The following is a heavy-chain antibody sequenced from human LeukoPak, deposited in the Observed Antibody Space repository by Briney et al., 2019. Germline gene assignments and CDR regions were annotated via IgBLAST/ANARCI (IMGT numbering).Heavy chain of an antibody. Sequence: HAGGSLRLSCAASGFTFSSYAMSWVRQAPGKGLEWVSAISGSGGSTYYADSVKGRFTISRDNSKNTLYLQMNSLRAEDTAVYYCARHRSSWLIDYWGQGTLVTVSS. D-gene: IGHD6-6*01. V-gene: IGHV3-23*01. CDR1: GFTFSSYA. CDR2: ISGSGGST. J-gene: IGHJ4*02. CDR3: ARHRSSWLIDY.